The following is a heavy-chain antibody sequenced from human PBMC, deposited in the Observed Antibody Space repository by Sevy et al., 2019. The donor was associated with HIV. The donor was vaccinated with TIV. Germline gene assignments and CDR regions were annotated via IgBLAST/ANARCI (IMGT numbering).Heavy chain of an antibody. CDR1: GYTLTKLS. D-gene: IGHD3-22*01. J-gene: IGHJ4*02. CDR2: FDPEDGER. CDR3: AATKDYYDNSGSPFDY. Sequence: ASVKVSCKVSGYTLTKLSMHWVRQAPGKLLEWMGSFDPEDGERMYAQKFQGRVTLTEDTSADTAYMELSSLRSEDTAVYYCAATKDYYDNSGSPFDYWGQGTLVNVSS. V-gene: IGHV1-24*01.